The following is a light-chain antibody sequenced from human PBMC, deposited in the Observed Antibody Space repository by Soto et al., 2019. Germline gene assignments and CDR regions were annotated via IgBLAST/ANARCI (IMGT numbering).Light chain of an antibody. CDR1: SSDVGGYNY. CDR2: EVS. V-gene: IGLV2-14*03. J-gene: IGLJ2*01. CDR3: SSYTISSTLV. Sequence: QSALTQPASVSGSPGQSITISCTGTSSDVGGYNYVSWYQQFPGKAPKLMIFEVSGRPSGVSNRFSGSKSGNVASLTISGLQAEDEADYYCSSYTISSTLVFGVGTKVTVL.